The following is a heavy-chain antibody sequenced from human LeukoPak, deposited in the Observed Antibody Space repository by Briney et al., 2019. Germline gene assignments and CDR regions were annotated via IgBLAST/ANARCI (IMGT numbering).Heavy chain of an antibody. CDR1: GFTFSSYA. CDR3: ARERSYDY. V-gene: IGHV3-48*04. J-gene: IGHJ4*02. Sequence: GSLRLSCAASGFTFSSYAMNWVRQAPGKGLEWVSYISSSGSPIYYADSVKGRFTISRDNAKNSLYLQMNSLRAEDTAVYYCARERSYDYWGQGTLVTVSS. D-gene: IGHD3-10*01. CDR2: ISSSGSPI.